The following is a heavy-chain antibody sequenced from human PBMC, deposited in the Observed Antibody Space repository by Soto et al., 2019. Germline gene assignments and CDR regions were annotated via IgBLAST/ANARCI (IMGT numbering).Heavy chain of an antibody. CDR2: ISWGGGST. D-gene: IGHD1-26*01. CDR3: ARASGGSYRRYYYGMDV. V-gene: IGHV3-43*01. Sequence: GGSLRLSCAASGFTFDDYTMHWVRQAPGKGLEWVSLISWGGGSTYYADSVKGRFTISRDNSKNSLYLQMNSLRTEDTALYYCARASGGSYRRYYYGMDVWGQGTTVTVSS. J-gene: IGHJ6*02. CDR1: GFTFDDYT.